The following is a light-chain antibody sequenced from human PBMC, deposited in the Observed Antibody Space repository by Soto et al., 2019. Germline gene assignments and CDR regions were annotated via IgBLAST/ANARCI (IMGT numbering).Light chain of an antibody. V-gene: IGKV1-33*01. CDR3: QQYDNLPGFT. CDR1: QDISNY. Sequence: DLQMTQSPSSQSASVGDRVTITCQASQDISNYLNWYQQKPGKAPKLLIYDASNLETGVPSRFSGSGSGTDFTFTISSLQPEDIATYYCQQYDNLPGFTFGPGTKVDIK. CDR2: DAS. J-gene: IGKJ3*01.